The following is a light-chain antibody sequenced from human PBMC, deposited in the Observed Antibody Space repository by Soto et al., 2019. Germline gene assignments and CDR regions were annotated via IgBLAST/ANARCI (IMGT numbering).Light chain of an antibody. V-gene: IGLV2-14*01. CDR1: SSDVGAYNY. CDR2: EIT. J-gene: IGLJ3*02. CDR3: NSYTTNTTWV. Sequence: QSALTQPASVSGFPGQSITISCTGTSSDVGAYNYVSWYQQHPGKAPKLLIYEITHRASGVSNRFSGSRSGNTASLTISGLQAEDEADYYCNSYTTNTTWVFGGGTKLTVL.